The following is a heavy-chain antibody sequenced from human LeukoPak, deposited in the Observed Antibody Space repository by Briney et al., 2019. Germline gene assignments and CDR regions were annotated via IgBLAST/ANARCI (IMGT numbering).Heavy chain of an antibody. CDR2: IDPHGNDN. J-gene: IGHJ2*01. Sequence: GGSLRLSCAASGFTFSSYAMHWVRQAPGKGLQWVAAIDPHGNDNYYADSARGRFVISRDNSKNTLYLQIYGLTVVDTAVYYCARDSDTSGNHWFFDVWGRGTLVIASS. CDR1: GFTFSSYA. CDR3: ARDSDTSGNHWFFDV. V-gene: IGHV3-30*09. D-gene: IGHD6-19*01.